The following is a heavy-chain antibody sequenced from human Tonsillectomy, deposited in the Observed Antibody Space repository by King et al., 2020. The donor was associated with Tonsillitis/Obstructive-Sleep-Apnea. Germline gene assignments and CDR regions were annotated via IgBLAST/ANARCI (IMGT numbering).Heavy chain of an antibody. D-gene: IGHD2-2*01. CDR3: AREGVSGVGPATYGMDV. Sequence: QLQESGPGLVKPSETLSLTCTVSGDSISSHYWNWIRQPPGKGLEWIGYMYNSGSTNYNPTLKSRVTTSVDTTKNQFSLKVSSVTAADTAVYYCAREGVSGVGPATYGMDVWGQGTTVTVSS. V-gene: IGHV4-59*11. J-gene: IGHJ6*02. CDR1: GDSISSHY. CDR2: MYNSGST.